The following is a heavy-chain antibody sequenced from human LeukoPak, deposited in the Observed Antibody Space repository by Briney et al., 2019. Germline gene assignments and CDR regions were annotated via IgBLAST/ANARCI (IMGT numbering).Heavy chain of an antibody. V-gene: IGHV3-53*01. CDR1: GFTVSSNY. Sequence: GGSLRLSSAASGFTVSSNYMSWVRPSAGNGLEWVSVIYSGGSTYYADSVKGRFTISRDNSKNTLYLQMNSLRAEDTAVYYCARVEYYYDSSGYCSYYFDYWGQGTLVTVSS. CDR3: ARVEYYYDSSGYCSYYFDY. J-gene: IGHJ4*02. CDR2: IYSGGST. D-gene: IGHD3-22*01.